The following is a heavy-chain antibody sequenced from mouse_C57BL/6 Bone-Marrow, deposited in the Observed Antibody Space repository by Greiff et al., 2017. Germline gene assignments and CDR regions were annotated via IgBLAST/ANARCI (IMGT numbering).Heavy chain of an antibody. V-gene: IGHV1-18*01. CDR2: INPNNGGT. Sequence: EVQLQQSGPELVKPGASVKISCKASGYTFTDYNMDWVKQSHGKSLEWIGDINPNNGGTIYNQKFKGKATLTVDKSSSTAYMELRSLTSEDTAVNYCAGDYGSSYYWYIDVWGTGTTVTVSS. CDR1: GYTFTDYN. CDR3: AGDYGSSYYWYIDV. D-gene: IGHD1-1*01. J-gene: IGHJ1*03.